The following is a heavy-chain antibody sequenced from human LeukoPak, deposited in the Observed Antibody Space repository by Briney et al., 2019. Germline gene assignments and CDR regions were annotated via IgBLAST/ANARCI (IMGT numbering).Heavy chain of an antibody. D-gene: IGHD3-16*02. Sequence: PSETLSLTCAVYGGSFSGYYWSWIRQPPGKGLEWIGEINHSGSTNYNPSPKSRVTISVDTSKNQFSLKLSSVTAADTAVYYCARGRGIYRPPGLIADYWGQGTLVTVSS. CDR3: ARGRGIYRPPGLIADY. CDR2: INHSGST. V-gene: IGHV4-34*01. J-gene: IGHJ4*02. CDR1: GGSFSGYY.